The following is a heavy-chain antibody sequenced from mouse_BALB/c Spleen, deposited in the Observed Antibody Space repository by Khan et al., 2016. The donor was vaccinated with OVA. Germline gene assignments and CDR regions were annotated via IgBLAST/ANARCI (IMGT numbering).Heavy chain of an antibody. CDR1: GYTFTNSW. D-gene: IGHD2-3*01. Sequence: QVQLQQPGTELVRPGASVKLSCKASGYTFTNSWINWVKQRPGQGLEWIGNIYPSDSYINYNQKFRDKAPLTVAKSSTTACMHLRSPTSEDSAVYYCTREGGDGSSFAYWGQGTLVTVSA. J-gene: IGHJ3*01. V-gene: IGHV1-69*02. CDR2: IYPSDSYI. CDR3: TREGGDGSSFAY.